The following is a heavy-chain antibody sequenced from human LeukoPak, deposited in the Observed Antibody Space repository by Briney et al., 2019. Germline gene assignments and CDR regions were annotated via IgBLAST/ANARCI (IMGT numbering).Heavy chain of an antibody. CDR1: GFTVSDNY. CDR3: ARDPGYSYGLDY. V-gene: IGHV3-66*01. Sequence: GGSLRLSCAASGFTVSDNYMSWVRQAPGKGLEWVSVIYSGGSTNYADSVKGRFTISRDNSKNTLYLQMNSLRADDTAVYYCARDPGYSYGLDYWGQGTLVTVSS. D-gene: IGHD5-18*01. CDR2: IYSGGST. J-gene: IGHJ4*02.